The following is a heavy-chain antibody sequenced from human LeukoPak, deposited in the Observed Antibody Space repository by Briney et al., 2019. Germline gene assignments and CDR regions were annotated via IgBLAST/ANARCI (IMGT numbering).Heavy chain of an antibody. CDR1: GFTFSSYA. D-gene: IGHD5-12*01. CDR3: AKDGYSGYDPRGDLGDY. CDR2: ISGSGGST. V-gene: IGHV3-23*01. Sequence: GGSLRLSCAASGFTFSSYAMSWVRQAPGKGLEWVSAISGSGGSTYYADSVKGRFTISRDNSKNMLYLQMNSLRAEDTAVYYCAKDGYSGYDPRGDLGDYWGQGTLVTVSS. J-gene: IGHJ4*02.